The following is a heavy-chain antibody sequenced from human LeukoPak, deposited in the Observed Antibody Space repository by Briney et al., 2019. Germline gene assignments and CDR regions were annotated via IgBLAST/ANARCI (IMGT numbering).Heavy chain of an antibody. V-gene: IGHV1-2*02. J-gene: IGHJ5*02. CDR1: GYTFTGYY. D-gene: IGHD3-10*01. CDR2: INPNSGGT. CDR3: ARDVEYYYGSGTDDWFDP. Sequence: ASVKVSCTASGYTFTGYYMHWVRQAPGQGLEWMEWINPNSGGTNYAQKFQGRVTMTRDTSISTAYMELSRLRSDDTAVYYCARDVEYYYGSGTDDWFDPWGQGTLVTVSS.